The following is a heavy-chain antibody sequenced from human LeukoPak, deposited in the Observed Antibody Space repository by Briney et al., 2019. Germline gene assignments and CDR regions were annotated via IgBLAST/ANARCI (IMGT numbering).Heavy chain of an antibody. Sequence: PSETLSLTCTVSGGSISSSSYYWGWIRQPPGKGLEWIGSIYYSGSTYYNPSLKSRVTISVDTSKNQFSLKLSSVTAADTAVYYCARVKITMIADAFDIWGQGTMVTVSS. J-gene: IGHJ3*02. CDR2: IYYSGST. V-gene: IGHV4-39*07. D-gene: IGHD3-22*01. CDR3: ARVKITMIADAFDI. CDR1: GGSISSSSYY.